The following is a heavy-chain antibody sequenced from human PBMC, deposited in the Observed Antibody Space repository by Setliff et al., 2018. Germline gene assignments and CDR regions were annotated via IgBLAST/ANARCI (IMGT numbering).Heavy chain of an antibody. CDR3: VKDVVGYSSTWPKRDYFDH. CDR1: GFTFNTYA. V-gene: IGHV3-23*01. CDR2: ISDTALGI. D-gene: IGHD6-13*01. J-gene: IGHJ4*02. Sequence: PGESLKISCAASGFTFNTYAMSWVRQPPGKGLEWVSSISDTALGIYYADSVRGRFTISRDNSKKTLYLQMNSLRAEDTAVYYCVKDVVGYSSTWPKRDYFDHWGQGTLVTVSS.